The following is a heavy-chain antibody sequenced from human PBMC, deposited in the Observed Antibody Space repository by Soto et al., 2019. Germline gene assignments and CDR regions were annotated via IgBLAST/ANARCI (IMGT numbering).Heavy chain of an antibody. CDR2: ISYDGSNK. V-gene: IGHV3-30-3*01. D-gene: IGHD4-17*01. CDR1: GFTFSSYA. J-gene: IGHJ4*02. Sequence: QVQLVESGGGVVQPGRSLRLSCAASGFTFSSYAMHWVRQAPGKGLEWVAVISYDGSNKYYADSVKGRFTISRDNSKNTLYLQMNSLRAEDTAVYYCLAYGDIDYWGQGTLVTVSS. CDR3: LAYGDIDY.